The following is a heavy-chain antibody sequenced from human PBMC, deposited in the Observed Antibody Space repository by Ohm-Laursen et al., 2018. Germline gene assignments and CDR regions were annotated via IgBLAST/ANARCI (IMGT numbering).Heavy chain of an antibody. J-gene: IGHJ4*02. CDR2: ISYDGSNK. CDR1: GFTFSSYG. D-gene: IGHD1-7*01. CDR3: AKEDRRELLAFDY. V-gene: IGHV3-30*18. Sequence: SLRLSCAASGFTFSSYGMHWVRQAPGKGLEWVAVISYDGSNKYYADSVKGRFTISRDNSKNTLYLQMNSLRAEDTAVYYCAKEDRRELLAFDYWGQGTLVTVSS.